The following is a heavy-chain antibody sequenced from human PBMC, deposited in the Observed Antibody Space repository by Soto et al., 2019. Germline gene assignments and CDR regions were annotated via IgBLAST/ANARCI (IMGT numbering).Heavy chain of an antibody. CDR3: ARGQRGYQLILPNKYNWFDP. D-gene: IGHD2-2*01. Sequence: ASETLSLTCTVSGGSISSYYWSWIRQPPGRGLEWIGYIYYSGSTNYNPSLKSRVTISVDTSKNQFSLKLSSVTAADTAVYYCARGQRGYQLILPNKYNWFDPRGQGTLVTVSS. J-gene: IGHJ5*02. V-gene: IGHV4-59*01. CDR2: IYYSGST. CDR1: GGSISSYY.